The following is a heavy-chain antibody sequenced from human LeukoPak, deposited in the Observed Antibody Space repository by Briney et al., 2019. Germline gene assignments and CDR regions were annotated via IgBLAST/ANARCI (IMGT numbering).Heavy chain of an antibody. Sequence: SETLSLTCTVTGGFVSSSNHFWGWIRQPPGKGLEWIGSISYSGSIYYNPSLKSRVTISADRSKNQYSLTLSSVTAADTAVYYCERHVRREWYYNYYGMDVWGQGTTVIVSS. V-gene: IGHV4-39*01. CDR2: ISYSGSI. CDR1: GGFVSSSNHF. CDR3: ERHVRREWYYNYYGMDV. D-gene: IGHD3-3*01. J-gene: IGHJ6*02.